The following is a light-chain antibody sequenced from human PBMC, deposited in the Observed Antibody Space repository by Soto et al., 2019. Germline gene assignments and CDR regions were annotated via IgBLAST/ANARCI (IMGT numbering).Light chain of an antibody. J-gene: IGKJ2*01. CDR1: QSVSSY. CDR3: KLLTSWPFT. V-gene: IGKV3-11*01. CDR2: DAS. Sequence: EIVLTQSPATLSLSPGGRATLCCRASQSVSSYLAWYQQKPGQAPRLLIYDASNRATGIPDRFSGSGSGTELAQTFALLESEHLAVYACKLLTSWPFTFGQGTRLDIK.